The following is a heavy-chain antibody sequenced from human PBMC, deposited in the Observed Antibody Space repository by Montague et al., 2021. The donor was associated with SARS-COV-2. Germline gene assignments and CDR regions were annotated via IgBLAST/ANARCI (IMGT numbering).Heavy chain of an antibody. D-gene: IGHD1-1*01. CDR2: IYFSGST. V-gene: IGHV4-59*12. CDR3: TRLSLGWNTD. CDR1: GDSMTDSY. Sequence: SETLSLTCTVSGDSMTDSYWSWIWQPPGKGLDYIGYIYFSGSTNYNPSLKSRLTISVDTSKNQFSLKLSSVTAADTAVYFCTRLSLGWNTDWGQGTLVTVSS. J-gene: IGHJ1*01.